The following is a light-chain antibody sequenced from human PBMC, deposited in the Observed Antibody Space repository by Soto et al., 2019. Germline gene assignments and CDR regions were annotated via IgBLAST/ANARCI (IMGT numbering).Light chain of an antibody. V-gene: IGKV1-5*01. J-gene: IGKJ1*01. Sequence: DIPMTQSPSTLSASVGDRVTITCRASQSISNWLAWYRQKPGRAPILLIYDASSLESGVPSRFSGSGSGTEFTLTISSLQPDDFATYYCQQYNSYPRTFGQGTKVEIK. CDR3: QQYNSYPRT. CDR2: DAS. CDR1: QSISNW.